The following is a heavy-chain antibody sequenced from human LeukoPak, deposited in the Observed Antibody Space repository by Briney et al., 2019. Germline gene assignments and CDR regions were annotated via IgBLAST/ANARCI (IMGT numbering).Heavy chain of an antibody. CDR1: GFTFDDYA. Sequence: GGSLRLSCAASGFTFDDYAMHWVRQAPGKGLEWVSGISWNSGSIGYADSVKGRFTISRDNAKNLLYLQMNSLRAEDTALYYCVKDLKGYGDYSGWFDPWGQGTLVTVSS. D-gene: IGHD4-17*01. CDR2: ISWNSGSI. V-gene: IGHV3-9*01. CDR3: VKDLKGYGDYSGWFDP. J-gene: IGHJ5*02.